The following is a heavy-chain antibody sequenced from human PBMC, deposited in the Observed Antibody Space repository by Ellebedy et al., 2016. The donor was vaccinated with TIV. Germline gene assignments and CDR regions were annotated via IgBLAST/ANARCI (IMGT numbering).Heavy chain of an antibody. V-gene: IGHV3-30*02. J-gene: IGHJ6*02. CDR2: IPYDGSKK. D-gene: IGHD3-9*01. CDR1: GFTFSSYG. CDR3: AKEAYDIMTGSQMYGMDV. Sequence: GESLKISCAASGFTFSSYGMHWVRQAPGKGLEWVAFIPYDGSKKYNADSVKGRFTISSDNSENTLYLQMNSLRAEDTAVYYCAKEAYDIMTGSQMYGMDVWGQGTPVTVSS.